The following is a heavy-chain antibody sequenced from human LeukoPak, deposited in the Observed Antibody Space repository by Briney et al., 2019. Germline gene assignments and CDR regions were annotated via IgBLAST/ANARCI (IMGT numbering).Heavy chain of an antibody. Sequence: GGSLRLSCAASGFTLSAYWMHWVRHAPGKGLMWVSRIEGDGNRITYADSVKGRFTISRDNAKNTLYLQMNSLRAEDTAVYYCTRDWRNLGYDYWGQGTLVTVSS. CDR3: TRDWRNLGYDY. CDR2: IEGDGNRI. J-gene: IGHJ4*02. V-gene: IGHV3-74*01. D-gene: IGHD5-12*01. CDR1: GFTLSAYW.